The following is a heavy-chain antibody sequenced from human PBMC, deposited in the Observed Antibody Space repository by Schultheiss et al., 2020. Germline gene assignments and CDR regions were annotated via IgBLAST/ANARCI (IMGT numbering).Heavy chain of an antibody. Sequence: SVKVSCKASGGTFSSYAISWVRQAPGQGLEWMGGIIPIFGTANYAQKFQGRVTITADESTSTAYMELSSLRSEDTAVYYCARDLYDSSGYYYRWCDYWGQGTLVTVSS. CDR1: GGTFSSYA. D-gene: IGHD3-22*01. CDR2: IIPIFGTA. J-gene: IGHJ4*02. CDR3: ARDLYDSSGYYYRWCDY. V-gene: IGHV1-69*13.